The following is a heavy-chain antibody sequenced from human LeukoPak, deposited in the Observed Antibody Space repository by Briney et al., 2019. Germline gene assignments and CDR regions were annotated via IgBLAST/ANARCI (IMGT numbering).Heavy chain of an antibody. J-gene: IGHJ4*02. CDR3: AKSRGSIVGAPENDY. V-gene: IGHV3-23*01. CDR2: ISGSGGST. Sequence: GGSLRLSCAASGFTFSSYAMTWVRQAPGKGLEWVSVISGSGGSTYYADSVKGRFTISRDNSKNTLYLQMNSLRAEDTAVYYCAKSRGSIVGAPENDYGGQATLVTVSS. CDR1: GFTFSSYA. D-gene: IGHD1-26*01.